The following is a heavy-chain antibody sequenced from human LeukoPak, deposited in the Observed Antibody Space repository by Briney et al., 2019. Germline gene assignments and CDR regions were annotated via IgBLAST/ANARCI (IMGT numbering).Heavy chain of an antibody. CDR3: ARDSTITMVRGVRIFDY. Sequence: SETLSLTCTVSGGSISSGGYYWSWIRQHPGKGLEWIGNIYYNGSTYYNPSLKSRVTISVDTSKNQFSLKLSSVTAADTAVYYCARDSTITMVRGVRIFDYWGQGTLVTVSS. J-gene: IGHJ4*02. V-gene: IGHV4-31*03. CDR1: GGSISSGGYY. D-gene: IGHD3-10*01. CDR2: IYYNGST.